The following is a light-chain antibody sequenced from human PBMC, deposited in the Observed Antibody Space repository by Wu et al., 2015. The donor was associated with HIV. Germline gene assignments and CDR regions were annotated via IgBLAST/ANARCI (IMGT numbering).Light chain of an antibody. CDR2: GAS. CDR3: QQYGSSPYS. Sequence: EIVLTQSPGTLSLSPGERATLSCRASQSVTSSYLAWYQQKPGQAPRLLIYGASSRPTGIPDRFSGSGSGTDFTLTIGRLEPEDFAVYFCQQYGSSPYSFGQGTKLEIK. V-gene: IGKV3-20*01. CDR1: QSVTSSY. J-gene: IGKJ2*03.